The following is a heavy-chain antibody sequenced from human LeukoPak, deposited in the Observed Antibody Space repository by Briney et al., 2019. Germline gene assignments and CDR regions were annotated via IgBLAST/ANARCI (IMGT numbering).Heavy chain of an antibody. CDR2: IYHSGST. D-gene: IGHD3-22*01. Sequence: SESLSLTCAVSGASISSGGYSWRWIRQPPGKGLEWIGYIYHSGSTYYNPSLKSRVTISVDRSKNQFSLKLSAVTAADTAVYYCARGDSGYYFDYWGQGTLVTVSS. J-gene: IGHJ4*02. CDR3: ARGDSGYYFDY. CDR1: GASISSGGYS. V-gene: IGHV4-30-2*01.